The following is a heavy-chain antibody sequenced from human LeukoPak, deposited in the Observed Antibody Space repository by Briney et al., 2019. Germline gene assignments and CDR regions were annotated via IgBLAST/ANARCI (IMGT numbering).Heavy chain of an antibody. J-gene: IGHJ4*02. D-gene: IGHD3-10*01. CDR1: GFTFSTYA. CDR2: ISRSGDRT. Sequence: GGRLRLSCAASGFTFSTYAMSWVRQAPGKGLEWVSSISRSGDRTYYRDSVKGRFTISRDNSKNTLYLQMNSLRAEDTAIYYCAKYNYYGSGSYYNDFDSWGQGTLVTVSS. CDR3: AKYNYYGSGSYYNDFDS. V-gene: IGHV3-23*01.